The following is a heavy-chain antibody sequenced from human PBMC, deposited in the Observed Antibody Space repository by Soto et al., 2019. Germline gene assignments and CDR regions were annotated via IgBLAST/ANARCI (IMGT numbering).Heavy chain of an antibody. J-gene: IGHJ4*02. CDR2: IKRNNDGGTT. V-gene: IGHV3-15*01. D-gene: IGHD6-19*01. Sequence: EVQLVESGGGLVKPGGSLRLSCAASGFTFSNAWMSWVRQAPGGGLEWVGRIKRNNDGGTTDYAAPVKGRFAISRDDSSSILYLEMNSLRSEDTAVYYCTTVDAVVLNWGQGLLVTVSS. CDR1: GFTFSNAW. CDR3: TTVDAVVLN.